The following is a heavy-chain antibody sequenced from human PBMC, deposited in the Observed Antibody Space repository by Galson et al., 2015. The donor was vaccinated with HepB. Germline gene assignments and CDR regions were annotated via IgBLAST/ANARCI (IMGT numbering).Heavy chain of an antibody. J-gene: IGHJ3*02. CDR1: GYSFTSYW. D-gene: IGHD5-24*01. Sequence: QSGAEVKKPGESLRISCKGSGYSFTSYWIVWVRQMPGKGLEWMGIIFPDNSDTRYSPSFQGQVTLSADKSIATAYLQWSSLKASDTAIYYCARPLHSRGGYNFLLSKHDHAFHIWGQGTMVTVSS. V-gene: IGHV5-51*01. CDR2: IFPDNSDT. CDR3: ARPLHSRGGYNFLLSKHDHAFHI.